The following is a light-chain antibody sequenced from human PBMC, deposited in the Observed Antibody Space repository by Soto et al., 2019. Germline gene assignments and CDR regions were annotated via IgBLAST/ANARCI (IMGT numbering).Light chain of an antibody. CDR2: DAS. Sequence: EILMTQSPATLSVSPGEIATLSFRASQSVSSYLAWYQQKPGQAPRLLIYDASNRATGIPARFSGSGSGTDFTLTISSLEPEDFAVYYCQQRSNWPITFGQGTRLEIK. CDR3: QQRSNWPIT. J-gene: IGKJ5*01. V-gene: IGKV3-11*01. CDR1: QSVSSY.